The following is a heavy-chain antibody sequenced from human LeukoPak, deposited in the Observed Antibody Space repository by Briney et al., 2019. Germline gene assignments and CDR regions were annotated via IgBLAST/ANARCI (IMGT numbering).Heavy chain of an antibody. CDR2: MNPNSGNT. CDR1: GYTFTSYD. V-gene: IGHV1-8*03. D-gene: IGHD6-13*01. J-gene: IGHJ4*02. CDR3: ARVSTAAADDY. Sequence: GASVKVSCKASGYTFTSYDINWVRQATGQGLEWMGWMNPNSGNTGYAQKFQGRVTITRNTSISTAYMELSSLRSEDTAVYYCARVSTAAADDYWGQGTLVTVSS.